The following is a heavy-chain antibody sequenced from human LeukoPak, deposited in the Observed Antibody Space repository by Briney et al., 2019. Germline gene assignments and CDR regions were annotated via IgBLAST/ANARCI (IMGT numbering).Heavy chain of an antibody. D-gene: IGHD2-15*01. CDR2: ISGSGGST. CDR3: AKQYCSGGSCYSGDFFDY. CDR1: GFTFSSYG. J-gene: IGHJ4*02. Sequence: GGSLRLSCAASGFTFSSYGMSWVRQAPGKGLEWVSAISGSGGSTYYADSVKGRFTISRDNSKNTLYLQMNSLRAEDTAVYYCAKQYCSGGSCYSGDFFDYWGQGTLVTVSS. V-gene: IGHV3-23*01.